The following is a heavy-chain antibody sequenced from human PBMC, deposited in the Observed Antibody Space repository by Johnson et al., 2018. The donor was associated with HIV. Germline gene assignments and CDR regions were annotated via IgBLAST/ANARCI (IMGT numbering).Heavy chain of an antibody. CDR1: GFTFSTYA. D-gene: IGHD1-14*01. CDR3: APENGRNAFDI. J-gene: IGHJ3*02. Sequence: VQLVESGGGLVQPGGSLRLSCAASGFTFSTYALNWVRQAPGKGLAWVSGISGGAGSTYYADSVQGRFTISRDNANNTLSLHMSSLRAEDTAVYYCAPENGRNAFDIWGQGTMVAVSS. CDR2: ISGGAGST. V-gene: IGHV3-23*04.